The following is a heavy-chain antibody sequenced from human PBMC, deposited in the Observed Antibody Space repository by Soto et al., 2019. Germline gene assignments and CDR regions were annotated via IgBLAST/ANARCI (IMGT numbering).Heavy chain of an antibody. CDR2: IYHSETT. Sequence: SETLSLTCTVSGGSISGYYWSWIRQPPGKGLEWIGFIYHSETTNYNPSLKSRVTISVDTSKNQFSLKLSSVTAADTAVYYCARGIEGWYQGRYYYGMDVWGQGTTVTVSS. D-gene: IGHD6-19*01. CDR3: ARGIEGWYQGRYYYGMDV. J-gene: IGHJ6*02. V-gene: IGHV4-59*01. CDR1: GGSISGYY.